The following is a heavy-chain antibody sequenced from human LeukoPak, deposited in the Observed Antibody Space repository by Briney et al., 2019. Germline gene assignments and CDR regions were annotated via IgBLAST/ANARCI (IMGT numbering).Heavy chain of an antibody. D-gene: IGHD4-17*01. V-gene: IGHV3-21*01. J-gene: IGHJ4*02. Sequence: PGGSLRLSCAASGFSFSTYSMNWVRQAPGKGLEWVSSLSSGSSYIYYADSVKGRFTISRDNAKNSLYLQMNSLRAEDTAVYYCAREHYGDYDGGSYFDYWGQGTLVTVSS. CDR1: GFSFSTYS. CDR2: LSSGSSYI. CDR3: AREHYGDYDGGSYFDY.